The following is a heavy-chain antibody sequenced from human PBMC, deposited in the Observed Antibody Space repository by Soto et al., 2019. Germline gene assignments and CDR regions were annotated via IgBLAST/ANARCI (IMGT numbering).Heavy chain of an antibody. D-gene: IGHD4-17*01. CDR3: ARSYVEPYYYYYYMDV. CDR2: ISAYNGNT. CDR1: GYTFTSYG. V-gene: IGHV1-18*01. J-gene: IGHJ6*03. Sequence: ASVKVSCKASGYTFTSYGSSWVRQAPGQGLEWMGWISAYNGNTNYAQKLQGRVTMTTDTSTSTAYMELRSLRAEDTALYYCARSYVEPYYYYYYMDVWGKGTTVTVSS.